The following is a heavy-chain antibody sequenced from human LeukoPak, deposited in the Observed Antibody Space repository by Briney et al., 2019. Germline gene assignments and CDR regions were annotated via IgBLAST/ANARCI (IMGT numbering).Heavy chain of an antibody. CDR2: IDNAGSIT. V-gene: IGHV3-74*03. D-gene: IGHD3-22*01. Sequence: GGPLRLSWEASGFTFRNYGFHWVGQAPGKGLGWVSRIDNAGSITTYADSVKGRFTISRDNAENTLYLQMNSLRVEDTAVYYCVRSAFHAGSGNYYDYWGQGTLVTVSS. CDR3: VRSAFHAGSGNYYDY. J-gene: IGHJ4*02. CDR1: GFTFRNYG.